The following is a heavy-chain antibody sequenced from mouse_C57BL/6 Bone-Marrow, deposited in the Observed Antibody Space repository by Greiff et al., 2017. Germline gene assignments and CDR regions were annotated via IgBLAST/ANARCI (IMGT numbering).Heavy chain of an antibody. CDR2: ISAGGSYT. CDR1: GFTFSSYA. D-gene: IGHD2-4*01. V-gene: IGHV5-4*01. J-gene: IGHJ2*01. Sequence: EVKVVESGGGLVKPGGSLKLSCAASGFTFSSYAMSWVRQTPEKRLEWVATISAGGSYTYYPDNVQGRFTISRDNAKNNLYLQMSHLKSEDTAIYYCARDGGLRRGGFDYWGQGTTVTVSS. CDR3: ARDGGLRRGGFDY.